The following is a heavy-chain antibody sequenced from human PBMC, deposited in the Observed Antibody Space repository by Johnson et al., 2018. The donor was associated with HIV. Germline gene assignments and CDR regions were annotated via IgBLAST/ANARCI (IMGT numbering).Heavy chain of an antibody. CDR3: ATWAPDAFDI. D-gene: IGHD7-27*01. CDR2: IRYDGSNK. CDR1: GFTFSSYA. J-gene: IGHJ3*02. V-gene: IGHV3-30*04. Sequence: QVQLVESGGGVVQPGRSLRLSCAASGFTFSSYAMHWVRQAPGKGLEWVAFIRYDGSNKYYADSVKGRFTISRDNSKNTLYLQMNSLRAEDTAVYYCATWAPDAFDIWGQGTMVTVSS.